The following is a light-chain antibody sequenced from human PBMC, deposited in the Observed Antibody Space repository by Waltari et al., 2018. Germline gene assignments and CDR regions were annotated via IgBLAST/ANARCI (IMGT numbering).Light chain of an antibody. CDR3: CSYAGRNIWV. CDR1: SRDVGFYHL. J-gene: IGLJ3*02. V-gene: IGLV2-23*02. CDR2: EVI. Sequence: QSALTQPASVSGSPGQSITISCTGTSRDVGFYHLLYWDQPHPGTAPELVVYEVICRPSGVSNRFSGSKSGNTASLTISGLQAEDEADYYCCSYAGRNIWVFGRGTKLTVL.